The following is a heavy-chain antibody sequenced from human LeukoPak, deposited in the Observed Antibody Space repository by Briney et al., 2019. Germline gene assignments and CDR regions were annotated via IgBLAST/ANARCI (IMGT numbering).Heavy chain of an antibody. Sequence: GGSLRLSCAVSGFRVSDYYMSWARQAPGKGLEWVSIISSRGTIYYADSVKGRFAISRDSSQNTLYLQMNSLRAEDTAVYYCATRGRSGYYYGMDVWGQGTTVTVSS. CDR1: GFRVSDYY. CDR3: ATRGRSGYYYGMDV. V-gene: IGHV3-66*01. J-gene: IGHJ6*02. CDR2: ISSRGTI. D-gene: IGHD1-26*01.